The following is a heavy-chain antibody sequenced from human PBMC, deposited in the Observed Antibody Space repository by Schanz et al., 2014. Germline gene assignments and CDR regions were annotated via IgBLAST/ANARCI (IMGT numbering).Heavy chain of an antibody. J-gene: IGHJ4*02. CDR1: GFTFSIHY. Sequence: EVQLVESGGGLVQPGGSLRLSCAASGFTFSIHYMSWVRQAPGKGLVWVSRMDYGGTVTIYADSVQGRFTTFRDNGRNTLFLQMNSLRVEDTAVYYCARDRPSGYALDFWGQGTLVTVSS. CDR2: MDYGGTVT. V-gene: IGHV3-74*01. CDR3: ARDRPSGYALDF. D-gene: IGHD5-12*01.